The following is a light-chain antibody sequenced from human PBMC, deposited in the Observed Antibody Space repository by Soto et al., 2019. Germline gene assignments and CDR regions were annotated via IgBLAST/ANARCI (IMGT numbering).Light chain of an antibody. V-gene: IGKV2-28*01. J-gene: IGKJ1*01. CDR1: QSLLHSNGYNY. CDR3: TQPPPTPGT. CDR2: LGS. Sequence: DLLLTPSPLSLPVTPGEPASISCRSSQSLLHSNGYNYLDWYLQRPGQSPQVLIYLGSNRASGVPDRFSGSGSGTDFTLKISRVEAEDVGAYYCTQPPPTPGTFGQGTKVDIK.